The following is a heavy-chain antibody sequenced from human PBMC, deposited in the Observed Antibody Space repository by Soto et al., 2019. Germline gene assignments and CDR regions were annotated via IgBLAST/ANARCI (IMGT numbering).Heavy chain of an antibody. Sequence: QITLKESGPTLVNPTQTLTLTCTFSGFSLSTSGAAVGWLRQPPGKALEWLALVYWDDDKRYSPPITNRVTITKDAAKNQVVLTLTNAEPVDTAKSYCAHWQLVTSVGLVTQTDVWFDSWGQGTLVTVPS. CDR3: AHWQLVTSVGLVTQTDVWFDS. V-gene: IGHV2-5*02. CDR2: VYWDDDK. CDR1: GFSLSTSGAA. J-gene: IGHJ5*01. D-gene: IGHD5-18*01.